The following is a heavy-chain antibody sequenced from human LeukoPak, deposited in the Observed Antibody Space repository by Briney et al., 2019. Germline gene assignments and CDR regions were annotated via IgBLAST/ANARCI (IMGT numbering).Heavy chain of an antibody. CDR3: ASRRGLRFLEWLSKTPFDY. V-gene: IGHV4-39*07. CDR2: IYYSGST. D-gene: IGHD3-3*01. J-gene: IGHJ4*02. Sequence: PSETLSLTCTVSGGSISSSSYYWGWIRQPPGKGLEWIGSIYYSGSTYYNPSLKSRVTISVDTSKNQFSLKLSSVTAADTAVYYCASRRGLRFLEWLSKTPFDYWGQGTLVTVSS. CDR1: GGSISSSSYY.